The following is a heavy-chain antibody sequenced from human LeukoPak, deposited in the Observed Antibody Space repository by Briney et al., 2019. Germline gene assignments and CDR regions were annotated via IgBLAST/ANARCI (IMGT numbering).Heavy chain of an antibody. CDR1: GDSISSHY. Sequence: SETLSLTCTVSGDSISSHYWSWIRQPPGKGLEWIAYIYDTGTTVSNPSLKSRVSMSLDRSKNEFFLQLTSVTAADTAVYYCAGIWYSSGYYFDYWGQGTLVTVSS. D-gene: IGHD6-19*01. CDR3: AGIWYSSGYYFDY. V-gene: IGHV4-59*11. J-gene: IGHJ4*02. CDR2: IYDTGTT.